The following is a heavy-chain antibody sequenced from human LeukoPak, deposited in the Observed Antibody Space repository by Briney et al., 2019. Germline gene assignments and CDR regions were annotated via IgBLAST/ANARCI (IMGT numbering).Heavy chain of an antibody. CDR2: IIPIFGTA. D-gene: IGHD5-24*01. Sequence: SVKVSCKASGGTFSSYAISWVRQAPGQGLEWMGGIIPIFGTANYAQKFQGRVTITADESTSTAYMELSSLRSDDTAVYYCARDGFPLPRDGYFYYYYMDVWGKGTTVTVSS. CDR1: GGTFSSYA. J-gene: IGHJ6*03. CDR3: ARDGFPLPRDGYFYYYYMDV. V-gene: IGHV1-69*13.